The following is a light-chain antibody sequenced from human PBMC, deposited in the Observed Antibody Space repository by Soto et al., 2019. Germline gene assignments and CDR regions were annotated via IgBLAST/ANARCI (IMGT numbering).Light chain of an antibody. V-gene: IGKV3-20*01. CDR2: GAS. Sequence: EIVLTQSPGTLSLSPVERATLSCMASQSVSSSYSAWYQQKPGQAPRLLIYGASSRATGIPDRFSGSGSGTDFTLTISRLEPEDFAVYYCQQYARPPYAFGQGTKVDI. J-gene: IGKJ2*01. CDR3: QQYARPPYA. CDR1: QSVSSSY.